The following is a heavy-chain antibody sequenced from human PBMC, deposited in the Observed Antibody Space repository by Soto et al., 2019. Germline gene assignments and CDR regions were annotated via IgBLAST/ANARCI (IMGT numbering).Heavy chain of an antibody. CDR1: GGTFSSYA. CDR2: IIPIFGTA. Sequence: ASVKVSCKASGGTFSSYAISWVRQAPGQGLEWMGGIIPIFGTANYAQKFQGRVTITADESTSTAYMELSSLRSEDTAVYYCARSPFYGDYEGAFDIWGQGTMVTVSS. J-gene: IGHJ3*02. CDR3: ARSPFYGDYEGAFDI. D-gene: IGHD4-17*01. V-gene: IGHV1-69*13.